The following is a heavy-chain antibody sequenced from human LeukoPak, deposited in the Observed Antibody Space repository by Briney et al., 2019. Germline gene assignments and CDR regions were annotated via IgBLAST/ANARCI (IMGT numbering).Heavy chain of an antibody. V-gene: IGHV3-66*01. D-gene: IGHD3-10*01. J-gene: IGHJ4*02. CDR3: GTARGLGQPFDY. CDR2: IYSGGST. CDR1: GFTFSSYS. Sequence: GGSLRLSCAASGFTFSSYSMNWVRQAPGKGLEWVSVIYSGGSTYYADSVKGRFTISRDNSKNPLYLQMNSLRAEDTAVYYCGTARGLGQPFDYWGQGTLVTVSS.